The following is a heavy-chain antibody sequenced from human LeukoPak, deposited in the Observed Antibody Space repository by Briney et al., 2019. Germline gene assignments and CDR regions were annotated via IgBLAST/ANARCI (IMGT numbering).Heavy chain of an antibody. V-gene: IGHV3-7*05. CDR3: ARDSSPGYYDYVWGTYPRY. CDR1: GFTFSNYW. Sequence: PGGSLRLSCAASGFTFSNYWMSWVRQASGKGLEWVANIKQDGSEKYYVDSVKGRFTISRDNAKSSLFLQMNSLRAEDTAVYYCARDSSPGYYDYVWGTYPRYWGQGTLVTVSS. D-gene: IGHD3-16*02. CDR2: IKQDGSEK. J-gene: IGHJ4*02.